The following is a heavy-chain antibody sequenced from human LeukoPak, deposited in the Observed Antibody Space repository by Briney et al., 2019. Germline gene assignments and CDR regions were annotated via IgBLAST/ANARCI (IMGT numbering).Heavy chain of an antibody. J-gene: IGHJ4*02. CDR1: Y. CDR2: IYYSGST. CDR3: ARQRDTARTNPYFDY. D-gene: IGHD5-18*01. Sequence: YWIGWIRQPPGKGLEWIGTIYYSGSTYYNPSLKSRVTIFVDTSNNQFSLKLSSVTAADTAVYYCARQRDTARTNPYFDYWGQGTLVTVSS. V-gene: IGHV4-39*01.